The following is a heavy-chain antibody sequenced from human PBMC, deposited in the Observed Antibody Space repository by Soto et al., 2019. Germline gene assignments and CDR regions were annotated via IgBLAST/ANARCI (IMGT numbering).Heavy chain of an antibody. CDR2: IDPSDSYT. J-gene: IGHJ6*02. CDR3: ARHVRLGRATTFYYGMDV. Sequence: PGESLKISRQGSGDSFTSYWISLVRQIPRKGLEWMGGIDPSDSYTNYSPSFQGHVTISADKSISTAYLQRSRLKASETAMYYWARHVRLGRATTFYYGMDVSGQGTTVTVSS. V-gene: IGHV5-10-1*01. CDR1: GDSFTSYW. D-gene: IGHD1-26*01.